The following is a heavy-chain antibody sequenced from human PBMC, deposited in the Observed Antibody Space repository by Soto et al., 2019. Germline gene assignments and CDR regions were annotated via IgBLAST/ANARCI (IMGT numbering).Heavy chain of an antibody. J-gene: IGHJ4*02. CDR1: GFTFSSYA. D-gene: IGHD3-10*01. CDR2: ISGSGGST. Sequence: PGGSLRLSCAASGFTFSSYAMSWVRQAPGKGLEWVSAISGSGGSTYYADSVKGRFTISRDNSKNMLYLQMNSLRAEDTAVYYCAKDLLPYYGSGSYYERRKAPNFDYWGQGTLVTVSS. V-gene: IGHV3-23*01. CDR3: AKDLLPYYGSGSYYERRKAPNFDY.